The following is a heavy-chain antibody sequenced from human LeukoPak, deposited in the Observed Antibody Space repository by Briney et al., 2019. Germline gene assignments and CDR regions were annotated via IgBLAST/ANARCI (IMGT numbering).Heavy chain of an antibody. CDR3: ARSYSNHLFGMDV. D-gene: IGHD4-11*01. Sequence: GGSLTLSCAASGFTVSSNYMTWVRQAPGKGLEWVSVIYSGGTTYYADSVKGRVAISRDNSKNTVFLQMNSVRAEDTAVYYCARSYSNHLFGMDVWGQGTTVTVSS. J-gene: IGHJ6*02. CDR1: GFTVSSNY. CDR2: IYSGGTT. V-gene: IGHV3-66*01.